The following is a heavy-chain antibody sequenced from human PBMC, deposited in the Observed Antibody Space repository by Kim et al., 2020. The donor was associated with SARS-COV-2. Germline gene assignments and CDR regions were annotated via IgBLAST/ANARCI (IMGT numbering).Heavy chain of an antibody. CDR1: GGSFSGDY. Sequence: SETLSHTCAVYGGSFSGDYWSWIRQPPGKGLEWIGEINHSGSTNYNPSLKSRVTISVDTSKNQFSLKLSSVTAADTAVYYCARGVQYCSSTSCYARRTNNWFDPWGQGTLVTVSS. J-gene: IGHJ5*02. CDR2: INHSGST. CDR3: ARGVQYCSSTSCYARRTNNWFDP. V-gene: IGHV4-34*01. D-gene: IGHD2-2*01.